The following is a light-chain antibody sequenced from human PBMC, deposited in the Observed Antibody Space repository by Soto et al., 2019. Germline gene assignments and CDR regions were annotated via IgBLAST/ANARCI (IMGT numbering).Light chain of an antibody. V-gene: IGLV1-44*01. Sequence: QSVLTQPPSASGTPGQRFTISCSGSSPNIGSNTVNWYQQLPGTAPKLLIYNNNQRPSGVPDRFSGSKSGTSASLAISGLQSEDEADYYCAAWDDSLNCPVFGGGTQLTVL. CDR2: NNN. CDR1: SPNIGSNT. CDR3: AAWDDSLNCPV. J-gene: IGLJ7*01.